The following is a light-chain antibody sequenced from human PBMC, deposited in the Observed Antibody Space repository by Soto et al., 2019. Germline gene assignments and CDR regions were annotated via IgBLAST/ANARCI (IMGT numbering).Light chain of an antibody. J-gene: IGLJ2*01. V-gene: IGLV2-23*01. CDR2: EGN. CDR3: SANAGGSTLV. Sequence: QSVLTQPASVSGSPGQSITISCTGTSSDVGGYNYVSWYQQHPGKAPKLMIYEGNKRPSGVSNRFSGSKSGNTASLTISGLQAEDEADYYCSANAGGSTLVFGGGTKLTVL. CDR1: SSDVGGYNY.